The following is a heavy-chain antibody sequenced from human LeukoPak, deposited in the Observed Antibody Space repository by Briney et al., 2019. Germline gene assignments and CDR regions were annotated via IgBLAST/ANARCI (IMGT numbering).Heavy chain of an antibody. V-gene: IGHV3-74*01. CDR3: ARVLTRSSWYISSAAWFDY. CDR1: GFTISNNY. CDR2: INSDGSST. D-gene: IGHD6-13*01. J-gene: IGHJ5*01. Sequence: GGSLRLSCAASGFTISNNYMSWVRQAPGKGLVWVSRINSDGSSTSYADSVKGRFTISRDNAKNTLYLQMNSLRAEDTAVYYCARVLTRSSWYISSAAWFDYWGQGTLVTVSS.